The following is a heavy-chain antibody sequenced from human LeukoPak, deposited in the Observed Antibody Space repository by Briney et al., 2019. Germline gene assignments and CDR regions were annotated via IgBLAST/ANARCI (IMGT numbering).Heavy chain of an antibody. Sequence: ASVTVSCTTSGYTFTSYHAHWVRQAPGQGLEWMGIINCGDGYTNYAQKFQGRVSVTADTSTSTLYMELSSLTTEDTAIYYCTRDLGGSYSIDYWGQGTLVTVSS. V-gene: IGHV1-46*01. J-gene: IGHJ4*02. CDR3: TRDLGGSYSIDY. CDR1: GYTFTSYH. CDR2: INCGDGYT. D-gene: IGHD1-26*01.